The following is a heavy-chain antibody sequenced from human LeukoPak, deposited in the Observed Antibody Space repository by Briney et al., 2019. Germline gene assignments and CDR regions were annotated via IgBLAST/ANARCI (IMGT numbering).Heavy chain of an antibody. D-gene: IGHD2-2*01. CDR1: GVSISSGNYY. CDR3: ARDAYCSSTSCYQALFDY. CDR2: IYYSGST. J-gene: IGHJ4*02. Sequence: PSETLSLTCTVSGVSISSGNYYWSWIRQPPGKGLEWIGSIYYSGSTYYNPSLKSRATISVDTSKNQFSLKLSSVTAADTAVYYCARDAYCSSTSCYQALFDYWGQGNLVTVSS. V-gene: IGHV4-39*07.